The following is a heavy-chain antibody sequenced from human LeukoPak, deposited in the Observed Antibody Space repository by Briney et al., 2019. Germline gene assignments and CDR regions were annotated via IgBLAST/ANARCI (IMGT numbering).Heavy chain of an antibody. D-gene: IGHD3-22*01. CDR1: GFTFSSYG. CDR3: AKDAESYMVVVFMYSDY. CDR2: ISYDGSNK. Sequence: GGSLRLSCAASGFTFSSYGMHWVRQAPGKGLEWVAVISYDGSNKYYADSVKGRFTISRDNSKNTLYLQMNSLRAEDTAVYYCAKDAESYMVVVFMYSDYGGQETLVTVS. J-gene: IGHJ4*02. V-gene: IGHV3-30*18.